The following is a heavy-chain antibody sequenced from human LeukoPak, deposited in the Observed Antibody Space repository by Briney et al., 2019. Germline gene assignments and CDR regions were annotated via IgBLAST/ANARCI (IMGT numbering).Heavy chain of an antibody. V-gene: IGHV3-30*03. Sequence: GGSLRLSCAASGFTFSSYGMHWVRQAPGKGLEWVAVISYDGSNKYYADSVKGRFTISRDNSKNTLYLQMNSLRAEVTAVYYCARDGTYGDFDYWGQGTLVTVSS. J-gene: IGHJ4*02. CDR3: ARDGTYGDFDY. CDR2: ISYDGSNK. D-gene: IGHD3-10*01. CDR1: GFTFSSYG.